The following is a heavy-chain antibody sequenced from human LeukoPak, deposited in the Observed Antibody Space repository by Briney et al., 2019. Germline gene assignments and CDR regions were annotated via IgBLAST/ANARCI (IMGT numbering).Heavy chain of an antibody. CDR1: GGSFSGHY. D-gene: IGHD5/OR15-5a*01. CDR3: ARVGTKSSVWPLHY. Sequence: SETLSLTCTVYGGSFSGHYWRWIRQPPGKGLEWIGEINQSGSTNYNPSLKSRVTISVETSKNQFSLNLSSVTAADTAVYYCARVGTKSSVWPLHYWGQGTLVTVSS. V-gene: IGHV4-34*01. J-gene: IGHJ4*02. CDR2: INQSGST.